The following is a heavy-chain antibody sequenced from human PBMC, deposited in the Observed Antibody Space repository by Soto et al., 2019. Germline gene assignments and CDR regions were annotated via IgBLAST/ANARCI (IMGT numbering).Heavy chain of an antibody. J-gene: IGHJ2*01. CDR3: ARGPMTTVTTWGDWYFDL. V-gene: IGHV3-33*01. CDR1: GFIFSSYG. CDR2: IWYDGTNK. Sequence: QVQLVESGGGVVQPGRSLRLSCATSGFIFSSYGMHWVRQGLGKGLEWVAVIWYDGTNKYYADSVNGRFTISRDDSKNTLYLQMNSLRAEDTAVYYCARGPMTTVTTWGDWYFDLWGRGTLVTVSS. D-gene: IGHD4-17*01.